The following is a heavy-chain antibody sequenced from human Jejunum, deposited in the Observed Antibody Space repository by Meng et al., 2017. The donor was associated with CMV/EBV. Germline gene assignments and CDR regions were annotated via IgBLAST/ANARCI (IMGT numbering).Heavy chain of an antibody. D-gene: IGHD1-14*01. Sequence: QGHLVQSGAEVKKPGSSVKVACKTSGGSFSTHTFSWVRQAPGQGLEWMGGLIAVFDKTKAAPRFQDRVTFTADESTSTAYMELSSLTFDDTAVYFCARGRRNEPLFDYWGQGTLVTVSS. CDR1: GGSFSTHT. CDR2: LIAVFDKT. V-gene: IGHV1-69*13. CDR3: ARGRRNEPLFDY. J-gene: IGHJ4*02.